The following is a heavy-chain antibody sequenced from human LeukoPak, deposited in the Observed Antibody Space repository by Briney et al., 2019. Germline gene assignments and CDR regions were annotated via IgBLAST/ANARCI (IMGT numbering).Heavy chain of an antibody. CDR3: ARASTSSWYLFDY. Sequence: GASVKVSCKGSVGTVTSCGISWVRHGPGQGRGGRGGRIAIFGKGKYAHKFQGRVTITADKSTSTASMALSTLRSEDTAVYYCARASTSSWYLFDYWGQGTLVTVSS. D-gene: IGHD6-13*01. V-gene: IGHV1-69*06. CDR1: VGTVTSCG. CDR2: RIAIFGKG. J-gene: IGHJ4*02.